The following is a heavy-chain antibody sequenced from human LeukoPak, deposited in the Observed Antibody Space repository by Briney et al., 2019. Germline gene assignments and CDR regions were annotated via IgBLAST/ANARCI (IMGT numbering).Heavy chain of an antibody. J-gene: IGHJ6*02. CDR1: GFTFSSYA. CDR2: ISGSGGST. CDR3: AKGRVGVVYYYGMDV. Sequence: GGSLRLSCAASGFTFSSYAMSWVRQAPGKGLEWVSAISGSGGSTYYADFVKGRFTISRDNSKNTLYLQMNSLRAEDTAVYYCAKGRVGVVYYYGMDVWGQGTTVTVSS. V-gene: IGHV3-23*01. D-gene: IGHD1-26*01.